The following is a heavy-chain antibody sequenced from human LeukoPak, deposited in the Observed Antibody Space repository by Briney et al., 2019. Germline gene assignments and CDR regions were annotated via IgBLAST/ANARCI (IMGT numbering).Heavy chain of an antibody. Sequence: GGSLRLSCAASGFTFSSFAMSWVRQAPGKGLEWVSTIGGSGGSTYYVDSVKGRFTISRDNSKNTLYLQMNSLRAEDTAVYYCAKDSGEDGYSYFDYWGQGTLVTVSS. J-gene: IGHJ4*02. D-gene: IGHD3-10*01. V-gene: IGHV3-23*01. CDR3: AKDSGEDGYSYFDY. CDR1: GFTFSSFA. CDR2: IGGSGGST.